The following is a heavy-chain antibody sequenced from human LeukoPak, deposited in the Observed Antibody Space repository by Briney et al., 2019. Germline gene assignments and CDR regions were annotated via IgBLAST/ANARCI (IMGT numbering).Heavy chain of an antibody. D-gene: IGHD3-9*01. CDR2: ISSSGSTI. J-gene: IGHJ6*03. Sequence: GGSLRLSCAASGFTFSSYWMSWVRQAPGKGLEWVSYISSSGSTIYYADSVKGRFTISRDNAKNSLYLQMNSLRAEDTAVYYCARDRRYFDWLYYYYYMDVWGKGTTVTVSS. CDR3: ARDRRYFDWLYYYYYMDV. CDR1: GFTFSSYW. V-gene: IGHV3-48*04.